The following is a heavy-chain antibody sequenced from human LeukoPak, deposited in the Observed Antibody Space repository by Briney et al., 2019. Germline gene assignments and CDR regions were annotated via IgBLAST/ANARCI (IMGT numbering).Heavy chain of an antibody. D-gene: IGHD3-9*01. V-gene: IGHV1-2*02. CDR1: GYTFTSYY. CDR2: INPNSGGT. Sequence: ASVKVSCKASGYTFTSYYMHWVRQAPGQGLEWMGWINPNSGGTNYAQKFQGRVTMTRDTSISTAYMELSRLRSDDTAVYYCARAWGYYDILTGYYSGPLVYWGQGTLVTVSS. CDR3: ARAWGYYDILTGYYSGPLVY. J-gene: IGHJ4*02.